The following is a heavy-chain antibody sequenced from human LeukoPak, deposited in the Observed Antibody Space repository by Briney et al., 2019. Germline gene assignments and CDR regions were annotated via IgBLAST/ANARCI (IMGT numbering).Heavy chain of an antibody. D-gene: IGHD2-2*01. CDR1: GGSISSSTYY. J-gene: IGHJ2*01. V-gene: IGHV4-39*01. CDR3: ARQYHLLFLYWYFDL. CDR2: IYYGEST. Sequence: SETLSLTCTVSGGSISSSTYYWGWLRQPPGQGLEWFGSIYYGESTFYNPSLKSRVTISVDTSNNLFSLKLSSVTAADTAVYYCARQYHLLFLYWYFDLWGRGTLVTVSS.